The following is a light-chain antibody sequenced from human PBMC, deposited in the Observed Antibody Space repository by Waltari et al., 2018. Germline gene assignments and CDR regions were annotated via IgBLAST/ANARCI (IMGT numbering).Light chain of an antibody. CDR3: SAYTSTGTLI. J-gene: IGLJ2*01. CDR2: DVR. Sequence: QSALTQPASVSGSPGQSITISCTGTSSDVGGYDFVSWYQQHPGTVPQLVISDVRNRPSGVFNRFADSNSDSAASLTVSWLQADNEADYYCSAYTSTGTLIFGVGTKLTVL. V-gene: IGLV2-14*03. CDR1: SSDVGGYDF.